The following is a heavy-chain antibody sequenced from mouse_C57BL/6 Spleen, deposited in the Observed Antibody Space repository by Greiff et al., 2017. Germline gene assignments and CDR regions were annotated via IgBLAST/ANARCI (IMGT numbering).Heavy chain of an antibody. CDR2: ISSGSSTI. CDR3: AGEPYSNYPFAY. D-gene: IGHD2-5*01. Sequence: EVKLVESGGGLVKPGGSLKLSCAASGFTFSDYGMHWVRQAPEKGLEWVAYISSGSSTIYYADTVKGRFTISRDNAKNTLFLQMTSLRSEDTAMYYCAGEPYSNYPFAYWGQGTLVTVSA. V-gene: IGHV5-17*01. CDR1: GFTFSDYG. J-gene: IGHJ3*01.